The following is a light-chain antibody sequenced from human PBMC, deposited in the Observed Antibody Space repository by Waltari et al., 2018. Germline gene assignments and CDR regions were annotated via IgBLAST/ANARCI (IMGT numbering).Light chain of an antibody. V-gene: IGKV3-20*01. CDR2: GAS. CDR1: QSVSRY. J-gene: IGKJ1*01. Sequence: EIVLTQSPGTLSLSPGERATLSCRASQSVSRYLAWYQQKPGQAPRLLIYGASSRATGIPARFSGSGSGTDFSLTISRLEPEDFAVYYCQNHERLPAMFGQGTKVEIK. CDR3: QNHERLPAM.